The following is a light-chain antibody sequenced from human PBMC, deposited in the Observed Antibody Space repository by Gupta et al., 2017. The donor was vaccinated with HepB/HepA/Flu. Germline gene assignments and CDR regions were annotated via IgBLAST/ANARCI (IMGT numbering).Light chain of an antibody. CDR2: QDS. Sequence: GDNDACWYQQKPGQSPVLVIYQDSQRPSGIPERFSGSNSGKTATLTISGTQAMEEADYYCQAWDNSTVVFGGGTKLTV. V-gene: IGLV3-1*01. CDR3: QAWDNSTVV. CDR1: GDND. J-gene: IGLJ2*01.